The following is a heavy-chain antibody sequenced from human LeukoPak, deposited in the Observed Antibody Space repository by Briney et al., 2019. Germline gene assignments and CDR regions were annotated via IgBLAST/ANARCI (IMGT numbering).Heavy chain of an antibody. D-gene: IGHD4-17*01. J-gene: IGHJ4*02. CDR3: ASKNANGDVHFDY. CDR2: IYYSGST. CDR1: RGSLSSDY. Sequence: SETLSLTCTVSRGSLSSDYWRWIRQPPGKGLEWIGYIYYSGSTNYNPSLKSRVTISVDTSKNQFSLRLSSVTAADTAVYYCASKNANGDVHFDYWGQGTLVTVSS. V-gene: IGHV4-59*08.